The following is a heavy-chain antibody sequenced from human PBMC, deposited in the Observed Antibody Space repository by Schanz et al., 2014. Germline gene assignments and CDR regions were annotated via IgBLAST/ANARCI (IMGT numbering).Heavy chain of an antibody. CDR1: GFTFSSYS. CDR3: ARIGGSVFDY. D-gene: IGHD3-10*01. V-gene: IGHV3-23*04. CDR2: ISGGGGTT. J-gene: IGHJ4*02. Sequence: EVQLVESGGGVVQPGRSLRLSCTASGFTFSSYSMNWVRQAPGKGLEWVSAISGGGGTTYYADSVKGRFTISRDNSKNTVYIQMNSLRAEDTAVYYCARIGGSVFDYWAQGTLVTVSS.